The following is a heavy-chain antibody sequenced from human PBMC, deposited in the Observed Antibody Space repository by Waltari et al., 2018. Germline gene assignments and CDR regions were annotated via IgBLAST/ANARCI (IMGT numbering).Heavy chain of an antibody. V-gene: IGHV4-38-2*01. CDR3: ARHYYGSGSYYNPY. Sequence: QVQLQESGPGLVKPSETLSLTCAVSGYSISSGYYWGWIRQPPGKGLEWIGSIYHSGSTYYNPPLKSRVTISVDTSKNQFSLKLSSVTAADTAVYYCARHYYGSGSYYNPYWGQGTLVTVSS. CDR1: GYSISSGYY. J-gene: IGHJ4*02. D-gene: IGHD3-10*01. CDR2: IYHSGST.